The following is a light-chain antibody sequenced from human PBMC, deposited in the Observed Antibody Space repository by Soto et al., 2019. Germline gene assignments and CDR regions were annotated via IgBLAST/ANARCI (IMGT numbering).Light chain of an antibody. CDR3: SSYTTTRSVL. CDR2: DVN. J-gene: IGLJ2*01. V-gene: IGLV2-14*01. CDR1: SSDVGAYDF. Sequence: QSALTQPASVSGSPGQSIAISCTGTSSDVGAYDFVSWYQQHPGKAPKVMIYDVNHRPSGVSDRFSGSKSGNTASLTISGLQAEDEVDYFCSSYTTTRSVLFGGGTKLTVL.